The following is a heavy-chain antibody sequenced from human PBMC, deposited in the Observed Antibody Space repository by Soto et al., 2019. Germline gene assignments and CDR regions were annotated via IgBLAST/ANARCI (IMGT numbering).Heavy chain of an antibody. CDR2: ISGSGGST. Sequence: GGSLRLSCAASGFTFSSYAMSWVRQAPGKGLEWVSAISGSGGSTYYADSVKGRFTISRDNSKNTLYLQMNSLRAEDTAVYYCAKLGGHLSGWFLDYWGQGTLVTVSS. CDR3: AKLGGHLSGWFLDY. CDR1: GFTFSSYA. D-gene: IGHD6-19*01. J-gene: IGHJ4*02. V-gene: IGHV3-23*01.